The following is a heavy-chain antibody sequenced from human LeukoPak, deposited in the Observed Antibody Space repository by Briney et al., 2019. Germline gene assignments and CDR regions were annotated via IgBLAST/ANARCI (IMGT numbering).Heavy chain of an antibody. J-gene: IGHJ3*02. Sequence: PSETLSLTCTVSGYSINSGYYWAWIRQPPGKGLEWIAVIYHSGSTYYNPSLKSRVTISVDTSKNQFSLKLSSVTAVDTAVYYCARDRGFMSFDMWGQGTVVTVSS. V-gene: IGHV4-38-2*02. D-gene: IGHD3-10*01. CDR1: GYSINSGYY. CDR2: IYHSGST. CDR3: ARDRGFMSFDM.